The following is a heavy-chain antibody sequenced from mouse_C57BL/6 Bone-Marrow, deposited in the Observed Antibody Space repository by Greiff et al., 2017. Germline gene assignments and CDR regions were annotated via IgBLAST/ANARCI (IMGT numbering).Heavy chain of an antibody. CDR3: ARRIHGAMDY. Sequence: EVKVEESGGGLVQPGGSLKLSCAASGFTFSDYYMYWVRQTPEKRLEWVAYISNGGGSTYYPDTVKGRFTISRDNAKNTLYLQMSRLKSEDTAMYYCARRIHGAMDYWGQGTSVTVSS. V-gene: IGHV5-12*01. J-gene: IGHJ4*01. CDR2: ISNGGGST. CDR1: GFTFSDYY.